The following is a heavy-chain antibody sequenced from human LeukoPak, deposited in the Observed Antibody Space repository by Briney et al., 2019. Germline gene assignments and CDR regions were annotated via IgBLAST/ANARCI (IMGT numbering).Heavy chain of an antibody. J-gene: IGHJ4*02. CDR2: IKEDGSEK. Sequence: GGSLRLSCAASGFTFSSYWMTWVRQAPGKGLEWVANIKEDGSEKYYVDSVKGRFIISRDNAKNSLYLQLNSLRAEDTAVYYCARGVEVSSYYFDYWGQGILVTVSS. CDR1: GFTFSSYW. D-gene: IGHD2-2*01. V-gene: IGHV3-7*01. CDR3: ARGVEVSSYYFDY.